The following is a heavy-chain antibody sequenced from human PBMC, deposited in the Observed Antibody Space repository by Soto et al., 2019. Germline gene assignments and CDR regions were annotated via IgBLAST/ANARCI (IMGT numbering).Heavy chain of an antibody. V-gene: IGHV3-23*01. CDR2: ISGSGGST. CDR1: GFNFSSCA. D-gene: IGHD5-18*01. J-gene: IGHJ4*02. CDR3: ARHGYNYGGGYFDY. Sequence: GGSLRLSCAASGFNFSSCAMSWVRQAPGKGLEWVSAISGSGGSTYYADSVKGRFTISRGNSKNTLYLQMNSLRAEDTAVYYCARHGYNYGGGYFDYWGQGTLVTVSS.